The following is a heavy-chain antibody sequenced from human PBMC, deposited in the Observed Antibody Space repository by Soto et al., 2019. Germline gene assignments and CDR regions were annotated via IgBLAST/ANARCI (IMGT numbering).Heavy chain of an antibody. CDR3: ARGHHSMDV. Sequence: GSLRLSCAASGFTFSDHYMSWIRQAPGEGLEWISYINPTGSYTHYADSVRGRFIISRDNADNSLYLQMNSLRAEDTALYYCARGHHSMDVWGQGATVTVSS. V-gene: IGHV3-11*06. J-gene: IGHJ6*02. CDR2: INPTGSYT. CDR1: GFTFSDHY.